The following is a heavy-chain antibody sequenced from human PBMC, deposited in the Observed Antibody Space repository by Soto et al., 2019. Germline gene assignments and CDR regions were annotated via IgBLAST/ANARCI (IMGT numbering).Heavy chain of an antibody. D-gene: IGHD6-19*01. CDR3: ARGYNGGWYLNDY. J-gene: IGHJ4*02. CDR2: IYFSGST. V-gene: IGHV4-59*01. Sequence: SETLSLTCTVSGGSISSYYWSWIRQPPGKGLEWIGYIYFSGSTNYNPSLKSRVAISVDTSKNQFSLKLRSVTAADTAIYYCARGYNGGWYLNDYWGQGTLVTVSS. CDR1: GGSISSYY.